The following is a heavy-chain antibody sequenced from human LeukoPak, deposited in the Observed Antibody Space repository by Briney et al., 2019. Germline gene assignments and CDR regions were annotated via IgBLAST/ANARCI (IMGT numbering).Heavy chain of an antibody. Sequence: PGGSLRLSCAASGFTFSSYSMNWLRQAPGKGLEWVSSISSSSSYIYYADSVKGRFTISRDNAKNSLYLQMNSLRAEDTAVYYCARDRGYCSSTSCYVRSGIDYWGQGTLVTVSS. CDR2: ISSSSSYI. CDR1: GFTFSSYS. CDR3: ARDRGYCSSTSCYVRSGIDY. V-gene: IGHV3-21*01. J-gene: IGHJ4*02. D-gene: IGHD2-2*03.